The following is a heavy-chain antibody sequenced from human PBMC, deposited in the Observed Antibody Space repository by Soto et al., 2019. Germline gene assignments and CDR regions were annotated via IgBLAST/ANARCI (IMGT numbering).Heavy chain of an antibody. J-gene: IGHJ6*02. D-gene: IGHD1-26*01. CDR3: ARRNVGATDYYYYYGMDV. CDR1: GGSISSSSYY. V-gene: IGHV4-39*01. CDR2: IYYSGST. Sequence: SETLSLTCTVSGGSISSSSYYWGWIRQPPGKGLEWIGSIYYSGSTYYNPSLKSRVTISVDTSKNQFSLKLSSVTAADTAVYYCARRNVGATDYYYYYGMDVWGQGTTVTVSS.